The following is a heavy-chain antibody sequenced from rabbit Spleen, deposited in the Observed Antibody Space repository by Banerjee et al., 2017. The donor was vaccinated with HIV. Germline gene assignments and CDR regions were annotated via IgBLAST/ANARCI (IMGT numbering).Heavy chain of an antibody. Sequence: QEQLVESGGGLVQPEGSLTLTCTASGFSFSSSYWICWVRQAPGKGLECIACIYGDRGGSIYYASWAQGRFTISKTSATTMTLQMTSLTATDTATYFCGRSSVAGYAGYAYGSNLWGPGTLVTVS. V-gene: IGHV1S45*01. CDR3: GRSSVAGYAGYAYGSNL. J-gene: IGHJ4*01. D-gene: IGHD6-1*01. CDR2: IYGDRGGSI. CDR1: GFSFSSSYW.